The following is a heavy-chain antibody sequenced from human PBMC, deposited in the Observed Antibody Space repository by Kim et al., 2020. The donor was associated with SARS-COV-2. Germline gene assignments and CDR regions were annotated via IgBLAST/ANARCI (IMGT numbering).Heavy chain of an antibody. CDR1: GGSISSYY. CDR3: ARESFLYAFDI. Sequence: SETLSLTCTVSGGSISSYYWSWIRQPPGKGLEWIGYIYYSGSTNYNPSLKSRVTISVDTSKNQFSLKLSSVTAADTAVYYCARESFLYAFDIWGQGTMVTVSS. V-gene: IGHV4-59*01. CDR2: IYYSGST. D-gene: IGHD2-2*02. J-gene: IGHJ3*02.